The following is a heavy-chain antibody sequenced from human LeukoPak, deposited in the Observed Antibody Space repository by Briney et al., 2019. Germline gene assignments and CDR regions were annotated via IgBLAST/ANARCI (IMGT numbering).Heavy chain of an antibody. Sequence: ASVKVSCKASGYTFTSYGISWVRQATGQGLEWMGWMNPNSGNTGYAQKFQGRVTITRNTSISTAYMELSSLRSEDTAVYYCARAGGYYDAFDIWGQGTMVTVSS. CDR2: MNPNSGNT. V-gene: IGHV1-8*03. J-gene: IGHJ3*02. CDR1: GYTFTSYG. CDR3: ARAGGYYDAFDI. D-gene: IGHD1-26*01.